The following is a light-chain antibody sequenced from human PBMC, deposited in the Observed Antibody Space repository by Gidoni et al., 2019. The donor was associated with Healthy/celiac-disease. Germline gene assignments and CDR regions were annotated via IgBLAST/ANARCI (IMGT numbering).Light chain of an antibody. CDR2: RVS. J-gene: IGKJ2*01. V-gene: IGKV3D-15*01. CDR3: QQSYNCLSYT. Sequence: EIVLTQSPATLSVSPGERATLSCRASPSITNNLAWYQHKPGQAPRLLIYRVSTRATGLPARFSGSWSGTEFTLTISSLQSEDFAIYFCQQSYNCLSYTFGQGTKLEIK. CDR1: PSITNN.